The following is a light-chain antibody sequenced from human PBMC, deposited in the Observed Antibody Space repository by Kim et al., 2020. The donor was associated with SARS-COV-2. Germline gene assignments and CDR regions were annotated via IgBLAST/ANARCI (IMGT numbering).Light chain of an antibody. Sequence: APGKTARITCGGNNIGSKRVHWYQQKPGQAPVLVIYYDSDRPSGIPERFSGSNSGNTATLTISRVEAGDEADYYCQLWDSSSDHWVFGGGTQLTVL. CDR3: QLWDSSSDHWV. V-gene: IGLV3-21*04. CDR2: YDS. CDR1: NIGSKR. J-gene: IGLJ3*02.